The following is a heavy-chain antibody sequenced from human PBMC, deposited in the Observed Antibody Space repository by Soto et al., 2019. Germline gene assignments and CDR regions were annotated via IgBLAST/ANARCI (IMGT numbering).Heavy chain of an antibody. V-gene: IGHV3-23*01. CDR1: GFTFSSYA. J-gene: IGHJ6*02. CDR3: VKDKDRSGVYCMDV. Sequence: GGSLRLSCAASGFTFSSYAMSCVCHAPGKRLEWVTAINGGNTTYYADSGKGRLTSSRGNSKNMLYLQMNSLRAEETPAHYRVKDKDRSGVYCMDVWGPGTTVTVSS. CDR2: INGGNTT. D-gene: IGHD3-22*01.